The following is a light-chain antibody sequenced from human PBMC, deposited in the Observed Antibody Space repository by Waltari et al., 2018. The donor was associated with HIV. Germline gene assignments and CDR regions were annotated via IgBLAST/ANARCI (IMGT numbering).Light chain of an antibody. CDR2: NVS. V-gene: IGKV1-39*01. CDR3: QQSYSSPIT. Sequence: DVQMTQSPSSLSASIGDRVTITCRASQTIGRTLNWYQQKPGEAPRLLIYNVSTLHTGVPSSFSGEGSGTDVTLTINSLHLEDFATYFCQQSYSSPITFGQGTRLEMK. J-gene: IGKJ5*01. CDR1: QTIGRT.